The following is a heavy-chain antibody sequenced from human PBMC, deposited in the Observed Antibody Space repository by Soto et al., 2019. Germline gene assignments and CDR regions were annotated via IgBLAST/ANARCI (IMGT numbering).Heavy chain of an antibody. J-gene: IGHJ3*02. CDR3: ARDRAIVEDAFDI. CDR1: GFTFSSYA. CDR2: ISYDGSNK. V-gene: IGHV3-30-3*01. Sequence: QVQLVESGGGVVQPGRSLRLSCAASGFTFSSYAMHWVRQAPGKGLEWVAVISYDGSNKYYADSVKGRFTISRDNSKNTLYLQMNSLRAEDTAVYYCARDRAIVEDAFDIWGQGTMVTVSS. D-gene: IGHD3-22*01.